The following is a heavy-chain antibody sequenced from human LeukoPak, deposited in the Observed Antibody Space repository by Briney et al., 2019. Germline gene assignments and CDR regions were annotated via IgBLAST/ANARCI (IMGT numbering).Heavy chain of an antibody. CDR2: INWNGGST. V-gene: IGHV3-20*04. J-gene: IGHJ4*02. CDR3: ARDPVTTGGYDPRFDY. Sequence: GGSLRLSCAASGFTFDDYGMSWVRQAPGKGLEWVSGINWNGGSTGYADSVKGRFTISRDNDKNSRYLQMNSLRAEDTALYYCARDPVTTGGYDPRFDYWGQGTLVTVSS. CDR1: GFTFDDYG. D-gene: IGHD5-12*01.